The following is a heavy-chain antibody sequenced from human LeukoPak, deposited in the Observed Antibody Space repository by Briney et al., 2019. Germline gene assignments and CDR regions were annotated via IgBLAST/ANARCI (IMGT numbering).Heavy chain of an antibody. Sequence: ASVKVSCKASGYAFTSYGITWARQAPGQGLEWMGWINAYNGNTYYAQNLQGRVTMTTDTSTSTAYMDLRSLRSDDTAVYYCARDAATVTTSYYYYYGMDVWGPGTTVTVSS. CDR2: INAYNGNT. CDR1: GYAFTSYG. CDR3: ARDAATVTTSYYYYYGMDV. D-gene: IGHD4-11*01. V-gene: IGHV1-18*01. J-gene: IGHJ6*02.